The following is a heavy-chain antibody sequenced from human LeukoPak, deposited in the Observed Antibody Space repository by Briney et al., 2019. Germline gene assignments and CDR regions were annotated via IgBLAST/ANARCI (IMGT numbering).Heavy chain of an antibody. CDR1: GFPLSTYP. Sequence: GGPLRLPCTASGFPLSTYPMIGLPQSPEKALEGVSTISYSGANTYHAHPVRGRFNISRDNSKNKLYMHMNSLRAEDRAVYYCAEERAGYSNPDYFDYWSQGTLVTVSS. V-gene: IGHV3-23*01. D-gene: IGHD3-9*01. CDR3: AEERAGYSNPDYFDY. J-gene: IGHJ4*02. CDR2: ISYSGANT.